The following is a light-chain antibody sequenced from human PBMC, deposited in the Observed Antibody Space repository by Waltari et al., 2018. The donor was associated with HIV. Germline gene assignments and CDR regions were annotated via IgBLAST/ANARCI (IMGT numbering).Light chain of an antibody. CDR1: DLNDNEY. CDR3: TSYISGTSPV. J-gene: IGLJ2*01. CDR2: EVT. V-gene: IGLV2-14*01. Sequence: QSALTQPASVSGSPGPSITISCDLNDNEYVSWYQRHPGKAPTVIIYEVTNRPSVPSNRFSGSKSGNTATLTISGLQPEDEADYFCTSYISGTSPVFGRGTRVTVL.